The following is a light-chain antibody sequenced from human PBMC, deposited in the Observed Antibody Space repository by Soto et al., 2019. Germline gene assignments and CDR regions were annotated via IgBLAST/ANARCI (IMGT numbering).Light chain of an antibody. CDR1: RSDVGGFNY. CDR2: EVN. Sequence: QSALTQPASVSGSPGQSVTISCTGTRSDVGGFNYVSWYQQHPGKAPKLVIFEVNNRPSGISNRFFGSKSDNTASLTISGLQAGDEADYYCSSFTSGTSRYGFGTGTKLTVL. CDR3: SSFTSGTSRYG. V-gene: IGLV2-14*01. J-gene: IGLJ1*01.